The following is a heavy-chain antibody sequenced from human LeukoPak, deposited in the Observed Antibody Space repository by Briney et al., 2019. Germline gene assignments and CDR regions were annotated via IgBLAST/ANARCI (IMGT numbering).Heavy chain of an antibody. CDR1: GFTFSDFY. D-gene: IGHD1-20*01. J-gene: IGHJ4*02. CDR2: ISSSGSTI. CDR3: ARRRYNWNAIDY. Sequence: PGGSLRLSCAASGFTFSDFYMSWIRQAPGRGLEWVSYISSSGSTIYYADSVKGRFTISRDNAKNSLYLQMNSLRAEDTAVYYCARRRYNWNAIDYWGQGTLVTVSS. V-gene: IGHV3-11*01.